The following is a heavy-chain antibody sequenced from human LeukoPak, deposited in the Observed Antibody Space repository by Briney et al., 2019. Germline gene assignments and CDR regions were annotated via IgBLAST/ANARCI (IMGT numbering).Heavy chain of an antibody. Sequence: PGGSLRLSCAASGFTFSSYAIHWVRQAPGKGLEWLTFISYDGRNKYYADSVKGRFTISRDNSKNTLYLQMGSLRAEDTAVYYCARDLSTKYCIDYWGQGILVTVSS. CDR3: ARDLSTKYCIDY. CDR2: ISYDGRNK. D-gene: IGHD2-8*02. CDR1: GFTFSSYA. V-gene: IGHV3-30-3*01. J-gene: IGHJ4*02.